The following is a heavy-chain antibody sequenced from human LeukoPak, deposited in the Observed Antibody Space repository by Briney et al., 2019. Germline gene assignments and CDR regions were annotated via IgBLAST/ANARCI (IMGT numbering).Heavy chain of an antibody. Sequence: ASLKVSCTASGYTFTSYGISWVRQAPGQGLEWMGWISAYNGNTKYAQTLHGRVTMTTDTSTCTAYMELRSLRSDDTAVYYCARDKRYYGSGSLAFDIWGQGTMVTVSS. CDR1: GYTFTSYG. D-gene: IGHD3-10*01. CDR2: ISAYNGNT. V-gene: IGHV1-18*01. J-gene: IGHJ3*02. CDR3: ARDKRYYGSGSLAFDI.